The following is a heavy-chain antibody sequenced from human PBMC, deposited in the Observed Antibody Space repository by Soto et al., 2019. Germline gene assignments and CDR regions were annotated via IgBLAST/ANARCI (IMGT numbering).Heavy chain of an antibody. CDR2: ISSSSSTI. CDR3: ARHPERIAEIGWFDP. J-gene: IGHJ5*02. CDR1: GGSISSGGYY. D-gene: IGHD6-13*01. V-gene: IGHV3-11*04. Sequence: LSLTCTVSGGSISSGGYYWSWIRQHPGKGLEWVSYISSSSSTIYYADSVKGRFTISRDNAKNSLYLQMNSLRAEDTAVYYCARHPERIAEIGWFDPWGQGTLVTVSS.